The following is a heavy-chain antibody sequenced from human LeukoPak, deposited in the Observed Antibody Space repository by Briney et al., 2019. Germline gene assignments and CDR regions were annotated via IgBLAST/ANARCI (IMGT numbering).Heavy chain of an antibody. Sequence: SETLSLTCTVSGDSIVIDYWSWIRQPAGKGLEWIGRIYTSGSTKYNPSLKSRVTVSVDSSKNQFSLKLSSVTAADSAVYYCAAAERRGVGSVSYHAIEYWGQGTLVTVSS. D-gene: IGHD3-10*01. V-gene: IGHV4-4*07. CDR1: GDSIVIDY. J-gene: IGHJ4*02. CDR3: AAAERRGVGSVSYHAIEY. CDR2: IYTSGST.